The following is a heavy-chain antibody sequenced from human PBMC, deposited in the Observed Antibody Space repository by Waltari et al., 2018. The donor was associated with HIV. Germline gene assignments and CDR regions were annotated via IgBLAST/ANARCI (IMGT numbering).Heavy chain of an antibody. CDR3: ARTVGTSISGVITYNWFDS. Sequence: QVQLQESGPGLVKPSETLSLTCNVSADTINTYYLRWIRQSPAKGLEWIGYIYYTGTSNYNPSPSLKSRVTMSLDTSKTQFSLKLTSVSAADTAVYYCARTVGTSISGVITYNWFDSWGQGTLVTVSS. CDR2: IYYTGTS. J-gene: IGHJ5*01. V-gene: IGHV4-59*01. CDR1: ADTINTYY. D-gene: IGHD3-3*01.